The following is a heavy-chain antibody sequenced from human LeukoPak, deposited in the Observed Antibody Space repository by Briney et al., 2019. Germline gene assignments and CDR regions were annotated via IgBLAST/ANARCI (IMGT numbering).Heavy chain of an antibody. CDR3: ARAGNCSGGSCSDPNWFDP. V-gene: IGHV4-59*12. J-gene: IGHJ5*02. CDR2: IDHTGST. Sequence: SETLSLTCSVSGDSISIYYWNWIRQPPGKGLEWIGYIDHTGSTNYNPSLNSRVTISRDTATNHFSLKLSSVTAADTAVYYCARAGNCSGGSCSDPNWFDPWGQGTLVTVSS. D-gene: IGHD2-15*01. CDR1: GDSISIYY.